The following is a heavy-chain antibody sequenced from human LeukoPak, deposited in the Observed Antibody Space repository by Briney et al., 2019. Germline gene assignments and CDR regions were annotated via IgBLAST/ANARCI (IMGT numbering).Heavy chain of an antibody. CDR3: ARGDYGDY. CDR2: ISSYNGNT. J-gene: IGHJ4*02. V-gene: IGHV1-18*01. Sequence: ASVEVSCKASGYTFITYGISWVRQARGQGLEWMGWISSYNGNTNYAQKLQGRVTMTTDTSTSTAYMELRSLISDDTAVYYCARGDYGDYWGQGTLVTVSS. CDR1: GYTFITYG.